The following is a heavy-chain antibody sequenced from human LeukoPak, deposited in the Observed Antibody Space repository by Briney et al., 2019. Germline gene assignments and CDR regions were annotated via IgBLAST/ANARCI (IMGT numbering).Heavy chain of an antibody. D-gene: IGHD3-22*01. CDR2: VYCSGST. V-gene: IGHV4-59*08. CDR3: ASLFYDTSSPSTPGGFEI. Sequence: SETLSLTCTVSGGSMSHYYWSWIRQPPGKGLDWIGFVYCSGSTNYNPSFERRITMSVDTSTKQFSLRLRSVTAADTAVYYCASLFYDTSSPSTPGGFEIWGQGKMVTVSS. CDR1: GGSMSHYY. J-gene: IGHJ3*02.